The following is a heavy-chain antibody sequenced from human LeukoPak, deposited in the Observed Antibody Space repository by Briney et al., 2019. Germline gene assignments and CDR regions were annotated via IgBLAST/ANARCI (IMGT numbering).Heavy chain of an antibody. D-gene: IGHD3-10*01. Sequence: PSETLSLTCTVSGGSISSSSYCWGWIRQPPGKGLEWIGSIYYSGSTYYNPSLKSRVTISVDTSKNQFSLKVSSVTAADTAVYYCARETTYYYGSPYGMDVWGQGTTVTVSS. J-gene: IGHJ6*02. CDR2: IYYSGST. V-gene: IGHV4-39*02. CDR3: ARETTYYYGSPYGMDV. CDR1: GGSISSSSYC.